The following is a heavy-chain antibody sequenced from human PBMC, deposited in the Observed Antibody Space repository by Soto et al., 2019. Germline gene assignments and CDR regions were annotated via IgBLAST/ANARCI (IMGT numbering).Heavy chain of an antibody. Sequence: SLRLSCAPSGFTFSSNEMNWVRQAPGKGLEWVSYISVSGSMRFYADAVRGRFTISRDNTKKMLYLQMNSLRVEDKALYYCATAGLTGTVWGQGTKVPVYS. V-gene: IGHV3-48*03. CDR3: ATAGLTGTV. CDR2: ISVSGSMR. J-gene: IGHJ6*02. D-gene: IGHD3-9*01. CDR1: GFTFSSNE.